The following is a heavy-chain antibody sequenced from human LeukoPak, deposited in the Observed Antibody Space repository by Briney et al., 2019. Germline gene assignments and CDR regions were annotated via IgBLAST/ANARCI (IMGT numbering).Heavy chain of an antibody. Sequence: GGSLEISFKGFGYRFTSYWIGWAGQMPGKGLDWLRLFYPGDSDTRYSPSFQGQVTISADKSISTAYLQWSSLKASDTAMYYCARVDTAMTLDYYGMDVWGQGTTVTVSS. CDR1: GYRFTSYW. V-gene: IGHV5-51*01. CDR3: ARVDTAMTLDYYGMDV. J-gene: IGHJ6*02. D-gene: IGHD5-18*01. CDR2: FYPGDSDT.